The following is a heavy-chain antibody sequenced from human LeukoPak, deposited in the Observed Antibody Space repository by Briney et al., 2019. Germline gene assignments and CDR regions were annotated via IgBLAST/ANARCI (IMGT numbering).Heavy chain of an antibody. V-gene: IGHV3-48*03. CDR3: ASVPYDSSGYYYFSFDY. J-gene: IGHJ4*02. CDR2: ISSSGSTI. D-gene: IGHD3-22*01. Sequence: GGSLRLSCAASGFTFSSYEMNWVRQAPGKGLEWVLYISSSGSTIYYADSVKGRFTISRDNAKNSLYLQMNSLRAEDTAVYYCASVPYDSSGYYYFSFDYWGQGTLVTVSS. CDR1: GFTFSSYE.